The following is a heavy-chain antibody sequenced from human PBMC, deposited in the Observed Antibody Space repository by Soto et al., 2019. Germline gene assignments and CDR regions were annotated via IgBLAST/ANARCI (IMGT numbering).Heavy chain of an antibody. CDR1: GGTFGSYA. Sequence: QVQLVRSGAEVKKPGSSVKVSCKASGGTFGSYAISWVRQAPGQGLEWQGGIIPFPGPANYAQKCQGRVSIAAYKSTRTAYMMVCSVRSEDTAVYYRARSQSSSTSLEISASYDYGMDVWGQGNALSVSS. CDR3: ARSQSSSTSLEISASYDYGMDV. D-gene: IGHD2-2*01. V-gene: IGHV1-69*06. J-gene: IGHJ6*02. CDR2: IIPFPGPA.